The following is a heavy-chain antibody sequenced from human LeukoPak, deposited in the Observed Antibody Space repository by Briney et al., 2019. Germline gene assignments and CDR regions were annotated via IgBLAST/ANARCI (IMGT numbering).Heavy chain of an antibody. CDR1: GFTFGGYG. J-gene: IGHJ4*02. CDR2: IAYDGSRA. Sequence: GRSLRLSCAGSGFTFGGYGMHWFRQTPGKGLEWVAVIAYDGSRAFYADSVKGRFTISRDNSKNTMSVQMDVLRAEDTAVYYCTRYNNDHFDYWGQGTLVTVSS. V-gene: IGHV3-33*01. CDR3: TRYNNDHFDY. D-gene: IGHD1-14*01.